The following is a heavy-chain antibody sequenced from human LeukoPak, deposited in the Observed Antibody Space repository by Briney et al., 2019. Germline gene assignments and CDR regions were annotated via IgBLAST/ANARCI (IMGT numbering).Heavy chain of an antibody. J-gene: IGHJ4*02. V-gene: IGHV3-30*02. D-gene: IGHD5-18*01. CDR3: ARVRGYSSRDFDY. CDR1: GFTFSSYG. Sequence: PGGSLRLSRAASGFTFSSYGMHWVRQAPGKGLEWVAFIRYDGSNKYYADSVKGRFTISRDNARNSLYLQMNSLRAEDTAVYYCARVRGYSSRDFDYWGQGTLVTVSS. CDR2: IRYDGSNK.